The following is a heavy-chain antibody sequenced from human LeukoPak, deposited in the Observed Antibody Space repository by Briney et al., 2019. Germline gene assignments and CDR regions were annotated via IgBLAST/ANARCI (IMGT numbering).Heavy chain of an antibody. D-gene: IGHD4-11*01. CDR2: FDPEDGET. CDR3: ATQRLAHSNYVWPY. CDR1: GYTLTELS. J-gene: IGHJ4*02. Sequence: APVKVSCKVSGYTLTELSMHWVRQAPGKGLEWMGGFDPEDGETIYAQKFQGRVTMTEDPSTDTAYMELSSLRSEDTAVYYCATQRLAHSNYVWPYWGQGTLVTVPS. V-gene: IGHV1-24*01.